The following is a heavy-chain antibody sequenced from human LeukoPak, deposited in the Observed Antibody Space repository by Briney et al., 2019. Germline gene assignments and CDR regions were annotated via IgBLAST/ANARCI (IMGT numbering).Heavy chain of an antibody. Sequence: GGSLRLSCAASGFTVSDNYMTWVRQAPGKGLEWVSVFHSGGSTYYADSVKGRFTISRDNSKNTMYLQMNSLRAEDTAESYSARGPTWRQLLDWGQGGLFTVSS. CDR1: GFTVSDNY. CDR3: ARGPTWRQLLD. D-gene: IGHD5-18*01. CDR2: FHSGGST. V-gene: IGHV3-53*01. J-gene: IGHJ4*02.